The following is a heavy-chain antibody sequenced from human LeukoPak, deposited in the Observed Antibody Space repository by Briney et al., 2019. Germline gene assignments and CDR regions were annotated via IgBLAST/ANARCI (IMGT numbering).Heavy chain of an antibody. D-gene: IGHD3-22*01. J-gene: IGHJ4*02. CDR3: ARSNYYAVV. Sequence: PSETLSLTCTVSGGSISSGGYYWSWIRQPPGKGLEWIGYIYHSGSTYYNPSLKSRVTISVDRSKNQFSLKLSSVTAADTAVYYCARSNYYAVVWGQGTLVTVSS. CDR1: GGSISSGGYY. V-gene: IGHV4-30-2*01. CDR2: IYHSGST.